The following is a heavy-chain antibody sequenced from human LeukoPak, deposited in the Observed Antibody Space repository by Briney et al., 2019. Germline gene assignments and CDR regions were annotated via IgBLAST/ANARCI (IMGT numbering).Heavy chain of an antibody. CDR2: ISGSGGST. J-gene: IGHJ4*02. CDR3: ANPLTMIPGY. V-gene: IGHV3-23*01. D-gene: IGHD3-22*01. Sequence: GGSLRLSCAASGFTFSSYAMSWVRQAPGMGLEWVSAISGSGGSTYYTDSVKGRFTISRDNSKNTLYLQMNSLRAEDTAVYYCANPLTMIPGYWGQGTLVTVSS. CDR1: GFTFSSYA.